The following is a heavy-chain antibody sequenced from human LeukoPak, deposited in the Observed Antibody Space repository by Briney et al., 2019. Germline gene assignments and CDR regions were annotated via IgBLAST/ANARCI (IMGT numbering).Heavy chain of an antibody. J-gene: IGHJ6*02. CDR1: GGSFSGYY. CDR3: ARVSYGYCSSTSCYPPNRKNYYYYYGMDV. CDR2: INHSGST. V-gene: IGHV4-34*01. Sequence: TSETLSLTCAVYGGSFSGYYWSWIRQPPGKGLEWIGEINHSGSTNYNPSLKSRVTISVDTSKNQFSLKLSSVTAADTAVYYCARVSYGYCSSTSCYPPNRKNYYYYYGMDVWGQGTTVTVSS. D-gene: IGHD2-2*03.